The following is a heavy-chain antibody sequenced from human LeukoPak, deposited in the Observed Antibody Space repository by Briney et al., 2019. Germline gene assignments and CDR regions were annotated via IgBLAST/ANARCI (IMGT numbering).Heavy chain of an antibody. CDR1: GGSISSYY. CDR3: ARSSEGRYYYDSSGYSYYYYYMDV. CDR2: IYYSGST. J-gene: IGHJ6*03. V-gene: IGHV4-59*01. D-gene: IGHD3-22*01. Sequence: SETLSLTCTVSGGSISSYYWSWIRQPPGKGLEWIGYIYYSGSTNYNPSLKSRVTISVDTSKNQFSLKLSSVTAADTAVYYCARSSEGRYYYDSSGYSYYYYYMDVWGKGTTVTISS.